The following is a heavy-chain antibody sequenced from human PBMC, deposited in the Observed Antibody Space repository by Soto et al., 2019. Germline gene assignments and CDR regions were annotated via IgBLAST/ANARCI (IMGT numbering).Heavy chain of an antibody. CDR2: INTGKGNT. V-gene: IGHV1-3*04. D-gene: IGHD2-15*01. CDR3: ARGACSGGGCYSFDFDS. CDR1: GYTFTSSS. J-gene: IGHJ4*02. Sequence: VQLAQSGAEMRKPGTSVKVSCRTSGYTFTSSSIHWVRQAPGQSLEWMGWINTGKGNTEYSQKFQGRVSITRDTSASTAYMELSSLRSEDTAVYFCARGACSGGGCYSFDFDSGGPGTLVTVSS.